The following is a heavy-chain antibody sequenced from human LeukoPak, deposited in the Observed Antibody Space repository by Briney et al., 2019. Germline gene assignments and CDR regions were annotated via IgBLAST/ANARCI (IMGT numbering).Heavy chain of an antibody. J-gene: IGHJ6*04. Sequence: SSETLSLTCTVSGGSISSSSYYWGWIRQPPGKGLEWIGSIYYSGSTYYNPSLKSRVTISVDTSKNQFSLKLSSVTAADTAVYYCARADYDFWSGYFSPPDVWGKGTSVTVSS. D-gene: IGHD3-3*01. CDR3: ARADYDFWSGYFSPPDV. V-gene: IGHV4-39*01. CDR1: GGSISSSSYY. CDR2: IYYSGST.